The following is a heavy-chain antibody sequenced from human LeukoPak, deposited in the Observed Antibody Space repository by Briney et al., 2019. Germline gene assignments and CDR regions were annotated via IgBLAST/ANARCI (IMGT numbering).Heavy chain of an antibody. CDR1: GFSFSNNW. V-gene: IGHV3-7*03. D-gene: IGHD6-19*01. CDR3: AKDNAYSSGWLYYFDY. J-gene: IGHJ4*02. CDR2: INQDGSEK. Sequence: GGSLRLSCAASGFSFSNNWMSWVRQAPGKGLEWVANINQDGSEKYYVDSVKGRFTISRDNAKNTLYLQMNSLRADDTAVYYCAKDNAYSSGWLYYFDYWGQGTLVTVSS.